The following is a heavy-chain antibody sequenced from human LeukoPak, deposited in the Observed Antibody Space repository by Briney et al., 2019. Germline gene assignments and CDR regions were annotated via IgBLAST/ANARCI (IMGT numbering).Heavy chain of an antibody. Sequence: ASVKVSCKASGYTFTSYGISWVRQAPGQGLEWMGWISAYNGNTNYAQKLQGRVTMTTDTSTSTAYMELRSLRSDDTAVYYCAREQQLVLMGYYFGYWGQGTLVTVSS. CDR1: GYTFTSYG. J-gene: IGHJ4*02. D-gene: IGHD6-13*01. CDR2: ISAYNGNT. CDR3: AREQQLVLMGYYFGY. V-gene: IGHV1-18*01.